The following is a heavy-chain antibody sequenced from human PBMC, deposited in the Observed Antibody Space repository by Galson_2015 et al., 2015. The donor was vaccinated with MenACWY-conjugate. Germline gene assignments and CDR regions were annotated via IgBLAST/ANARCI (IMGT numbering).Heavy chain of an antibody. CDR2: ITGTSTYI. J-gene: IGHJ4*02. D-gene: IGHD1-26*01. V-gene: IGHV3-21*04. Sequence: SLRLSCAASGFSFTTSGMTWVRQAPGKGLEWVSSITGTSTYIHYADSVKGRFTISRDNARNTLYLQMNSLRAEDTAVYFCAQDVPLGIGPRGRTSYFDFWGQGTLVTVSS. CDR1: GFSFTTSG. CDR3: AQDVPLGIGPRGRTSYFDF.